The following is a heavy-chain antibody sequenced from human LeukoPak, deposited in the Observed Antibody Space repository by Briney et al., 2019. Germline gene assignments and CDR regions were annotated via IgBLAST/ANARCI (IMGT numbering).Heavy chain of an antibody. CDR2: ISGSGGST. CDR1: GFIFNNYV. CDR3: AKTGSGYYYFDY. V-gene: IGHV3-23*01. J-gene: IGHJ4*02. D-gene: IGHD3-22*01. Sequence: GGSLRLSCAASGFIFNNYVMSWVRQAPGKGLEWVSGISGSGGSTDYVDSVKGRFTISRDNSKNTLYLQMNSLRAEDTAVYYCAKTGSGYYYFDYWGQGTLVTVSS.